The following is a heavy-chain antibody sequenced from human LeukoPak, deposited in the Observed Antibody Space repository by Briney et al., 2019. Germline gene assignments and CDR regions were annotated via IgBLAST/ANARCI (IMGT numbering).Heavy chain of an antibody. CDR1: GYTLTELS. V-gene: IGHV1-24*01. D-gene: IGHD2-15*01. J-gene: IGHJ3*02. Sequence: ASVKVSCKVSGYTLTELSMHWVRQAPGKGLEWMGGFDPEDGETIYAQKFQGRVTMTEDTSTDTAYMELSSLRSEDTAVYFCARDRVVGLGLDNAFDIWGQGTVVTVSS. CDR2: FDPEDGET. CDR3: ARDRVVGLGLDNAFDI.